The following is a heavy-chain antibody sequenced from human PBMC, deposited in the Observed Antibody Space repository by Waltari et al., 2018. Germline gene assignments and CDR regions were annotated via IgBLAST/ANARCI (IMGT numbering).Heavy chain of an antibody. Sequence: QVQLVESGGDVVQPGRSLRLSCAASGFTFSNYGWQWVRQAPGKGLEWVAVVSYDGGTKYYAESVKGRFTISRDNSKNTLYLQMNSLRAEDTAVYYCAKEVGVSGTSYMSYFDHWGQGSLVTVSS. CDR2: VSYDGGTK. CDR1: GFTFSNYG. CDR3: AKEVGVSGTSYMSYFDH. V-gene: IGHV3-30*18. J-gene: IGHJ4*02. D-gene: IGHD3-10*01.